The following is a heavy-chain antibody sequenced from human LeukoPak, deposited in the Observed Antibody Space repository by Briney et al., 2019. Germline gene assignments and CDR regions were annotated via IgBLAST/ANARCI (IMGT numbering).Heavy chain of an antibody. D-gene: IGHD5-18*01. V-gene: IGHV4-59*01. CDR2: IYYSGST. CDR1: GGSISSYY. CDR3: ARATEGGYTYGYFYYYYMDV. J-gene: IGHJ6*03. Sequence: PSETLSLTCTVSGGSISSYYWSWIRQPPGKGLEWIGYIYYSGSTNYNPSLKSRVTISVDTSKNQFSLKLTSVTAADTAVYYCARATEGGYTYGYFYYYYMDVWGKGTTVTISS.